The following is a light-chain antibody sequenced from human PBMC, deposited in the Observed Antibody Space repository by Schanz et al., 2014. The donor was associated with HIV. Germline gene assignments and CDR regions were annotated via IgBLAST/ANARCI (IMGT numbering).Light chain of an antibody. V-gene: IGLV2-8*01. Sequence: QSALTQPPAASGSPGQSVTISCTEASGDVSVHNYVSWYQQHPGKAPKLIIFDVSERPSAVPDRFSGSKSGNTASLTVSGLQPEDEADYYCSSYTSSSPLGVFGTGTKLTVL. CDR1: SGDVSVHNY. J-gene: IGLJ1*01. CDR2: DVS. CDR3: SSYTSSSPLGV.